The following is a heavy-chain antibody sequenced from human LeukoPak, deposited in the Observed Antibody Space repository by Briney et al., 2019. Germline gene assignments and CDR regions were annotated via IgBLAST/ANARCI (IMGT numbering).Heavy chain of an antibody. Sequence: GGSLRLSCAASGFTFSSYGMHWVRQAPGKGLEWVAVIWYDGSNKYYADSVKGRFTISRDNSKNTLYLQMNSLRAEDTAVYYCARGCGGDCYLDAFDIWGQGTMVTVSS. CDR3: ARGCGGDCYLDAFDI. D-gene: IGHD2-21*02. V-gene: IGHV3-33*01. J-gene: IGHJ3*02. CDR1: GFTFSSYG. CDR2: IWYDGSNK.